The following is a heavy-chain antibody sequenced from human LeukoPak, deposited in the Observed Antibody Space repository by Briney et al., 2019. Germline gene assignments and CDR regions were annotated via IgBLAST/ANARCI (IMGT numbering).Heavy chain of an antibody. CDR3: VRAPQTHSSGYYDY. J-gene: IGHJ4*02. D-gene: IGHD3-22*01. Sequence: GGSLRLSCAASGFTFSRYWMHWVRQAPGKGLVWVSRINFDGSSTNYADSVKGRFTISRDNARNTLYLQLNSLRAEGTAVYYCVRAPQTHSSGYYDYWGQGTLVTVSS. V-gene: IGHV3-74*01. CDR2: INFDGSST. CDR1: GFTFSRYW.